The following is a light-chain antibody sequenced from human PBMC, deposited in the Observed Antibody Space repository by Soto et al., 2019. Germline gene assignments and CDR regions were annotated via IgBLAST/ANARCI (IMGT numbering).Light chain of an antibody. Sequence: AIQMTQSPSSLSASVGDRVSITCRTSQGIRNDLGWYQQKPGKAPKLLIYSASSLQSGVPSRFSGSGSGTDFTLTISSLQPEDFATYYCLQDYSYPLTFGGGTKVEIK. J-gene: IGKJ4*01. V-gene: IGKV1-6*01. CDR1: QGIRND. CDR2: SAS. CDR3: LQDYSYPLT.